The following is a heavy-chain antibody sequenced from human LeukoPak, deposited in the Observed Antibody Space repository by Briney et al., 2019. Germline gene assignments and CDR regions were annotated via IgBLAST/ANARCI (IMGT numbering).Heavy chain of an antibody. J-gene: IGHJ6*02. D-gene: IGHD6-13*01. V-gene: IGHV3-30*02. Sequence: GGSLRLSCAASGFTFSSHGMHWVRQAPGKGLEWGTFISYDGSNKDYADSVKGRFTISRDNSKNTLYLQVDSLRPEDTAVYYCARGGAAGIYGMDVWGQGAIMTVTS. CDR1: GFTFSSHG. CDR2: ISYDGSNK. CDR3: ARGGAAGIYGMDV.